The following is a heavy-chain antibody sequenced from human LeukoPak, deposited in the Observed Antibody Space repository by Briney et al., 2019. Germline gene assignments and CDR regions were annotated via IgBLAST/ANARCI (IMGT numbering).Heavy chain of an antibody. CDR2: ISESCTII. J-gene: IGHJ4*02. CDR3: ARDVPASGWSLGY. Sequence: GGSLRLSCAASGFTFSGYYMSWIRQAPGKGLEWVSHISESCTIIYYADSVKGRFLISRDNAKSSLYLQMNSLRTEDTAVYYCARDVPASGWSLGYWGQGTLVTVSS. D-gene: IGHD6-19*01. CDR1: GFTFSGYY. V-gene: IGHV3-11*04.